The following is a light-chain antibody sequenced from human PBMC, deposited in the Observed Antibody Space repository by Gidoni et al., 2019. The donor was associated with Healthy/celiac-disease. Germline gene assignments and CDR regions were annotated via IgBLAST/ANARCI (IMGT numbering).Light chain of an antibody. V-gene: IGLV2-14*01. CDR3: SSYTSSNSHV. Sequence: QSALTQPASVSGSPGQSITISCPGTRSYIGGYNYVSWYQQHPGTAHKLMIDDVSNRPAGVSDRFSGSKSGNTASLTIAGLQAEDEADYYCSSYTSSNSHVFGTGTKVTVL. CDR2: DVS. J-gene: IGLJ1*01. CDR1: RSYIGGYNY.